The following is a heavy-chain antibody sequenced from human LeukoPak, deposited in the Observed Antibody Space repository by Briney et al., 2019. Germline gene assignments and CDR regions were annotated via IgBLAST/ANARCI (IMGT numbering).Heavy chain of an antibody. D-gene: IGHD3-10*01. Sequence: GASVKVSCKASGGTFSNYAISWVRQAPGQGLAWMGGIIPIFGKANYAQKFQGRVTITADDSTSTAYMELSSLRSEDTAVYYCARGQKYYYGSGSSNLYNWFDPWGQGTLVTVSS. CDR2: IIPIFGKA. CDR3: ARGQKYYYGSGSSNLYNWFDP. V-gene: IGHV1-69*13. CDR1: GGTFSNYA. J-gene: IGHJ5*02.